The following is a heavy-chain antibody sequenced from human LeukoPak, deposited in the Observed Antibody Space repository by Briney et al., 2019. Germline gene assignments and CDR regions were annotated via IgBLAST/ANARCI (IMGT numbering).Heavy chain of an antibody. J-gene: IGHJ4*02. CDR3: ASRYCSGGSCHFDY. D-gene: IGHD2-15*01. CDR2: LSGSGNTI. Sequence: GGSLRLSCAASGFTFSDYYMSWIRQAPGKGLEWVSYLSGSGNTIYYADSVKGRFTIYRDNAKNSLYLQMNNLGAEDTAVYFCASRYCSGGSCHFDYWGQGTLVTVSS. CDR1: GFTFSDYY. V-gene: IGHV3-11*01.